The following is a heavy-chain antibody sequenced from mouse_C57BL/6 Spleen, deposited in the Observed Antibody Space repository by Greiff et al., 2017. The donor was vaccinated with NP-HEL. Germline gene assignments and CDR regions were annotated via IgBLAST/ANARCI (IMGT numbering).Heavy chain of an antibody. CDR2: ISSGGDYI. J-gene: IGHJ2*01. V-gene: IGHV5-9-1*02. CDR3: TRDYDYDGYFDY. D-gene: IGHD2-4*01. CDR1: GFTFSSYA. Sequence: EVQGVESGEGLVKPGGSLKLSCAASGFTFSSYAMSWVRQTPEKRLEWVAYISSGGDYIYYADTVKGRFTISRDNARNTLYLQMSSLKSEDTAMYYCTRDYDYDGYFDYWGQGTTLTVSS.